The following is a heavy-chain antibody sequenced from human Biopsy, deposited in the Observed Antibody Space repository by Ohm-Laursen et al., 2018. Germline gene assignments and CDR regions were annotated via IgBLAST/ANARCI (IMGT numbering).Heavy chain of an antibody. V-gene: IGHV4-59*01. CDR3: AREAIGVATAFDI. CDR1: GDSISIYY. CDR2: FYYSGST. J-gene: IGHJ3*02. D-gene: IGHD5-12*01. Sequence: SDTLSLTCHVSGDSISIYYWSWIRQPPGKGLEWIGNFYYSGSTNYNPSLKSRITMSLDRSKSQVPLRMNSVTAADTAIYYCAREAIGVATAFDIWGQGTMVTVSS.